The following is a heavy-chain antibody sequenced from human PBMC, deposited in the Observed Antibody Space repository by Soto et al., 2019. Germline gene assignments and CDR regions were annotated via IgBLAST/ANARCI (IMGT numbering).Heavy chain of an antibody. CDR1: GYTFTSYD. V-gene: IGHV1-8*01. CDR2: INPNSGNT. Sequence: GASMKVSCKASGYTFTSYDINSVRQGTGKGVEMMGWINPNSGNTGYAQKFQGRVTMTRNTSISTAYMELSSLRSEDTAVYYCARGVRGAARSKAYYYYYMDVWGKGTTVTVSS. CDR3: ARGVRGAARSKAYYYYYMDV. J-gene: IGHJ6*03. D-gene: IGHD6-6*01.